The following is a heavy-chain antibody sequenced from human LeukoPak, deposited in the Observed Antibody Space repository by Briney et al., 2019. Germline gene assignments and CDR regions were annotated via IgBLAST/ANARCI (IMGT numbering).Heavy chain of an antibody. J-gene: IGHJ4*02. Sequence: GGSLRLSCAASGFTFSTYAMSWFRQAPGKGLEWVSTISGNGGTTYYADSVKGRFTISRDNSKNTLYLQMNSLRVEDTAVYYCAKPPPDSSSWLFDYWGQGTLVTVSS. V-gene: IGHV3-23*01. D-gene: IGHD6-13*01. CDR1: GFTFSTYA. CDR3: AKPPPDSSSWLFDY. CDR2: ISGNGGTT.